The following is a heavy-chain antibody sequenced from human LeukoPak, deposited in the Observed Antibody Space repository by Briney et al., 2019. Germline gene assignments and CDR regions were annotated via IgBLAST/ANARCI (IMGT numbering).Heavy chain of an antibody. D-gene: IGHD6-19*01. CDR2: ISGSSGST. J-gene: IGHJ6*03. V-gene: IGHV3-23*01. Sequence: GGSLRLSCAASGFTFSSCAMSWVRQAPGKGLEWVSSISGSSGSTYYADSVKGRFTISRDNSKNTLYLQMNSLGAEDTAVYYCAKVRTVAGYYYYYYMDVWGKGTTVTVSS. CDR3: AKVRTVAGYYYYYYMDV. CDR1: GFTFSSCA.